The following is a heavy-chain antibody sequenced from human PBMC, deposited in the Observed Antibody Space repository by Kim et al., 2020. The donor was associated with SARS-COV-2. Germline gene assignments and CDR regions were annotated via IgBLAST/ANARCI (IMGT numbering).Heavy chain of an antibody. CDR3: STLQMATILPDY. V-gene: IGHV3-15*01. D-gene: IGHD5-12*01. Sequence: DYAAPGQGRFTISRDDSINTLYLQMNSLKTEDTAVYYCSTLQMATILPDYWGQGTLVTVSS. J-gene: IGHJ4*02.